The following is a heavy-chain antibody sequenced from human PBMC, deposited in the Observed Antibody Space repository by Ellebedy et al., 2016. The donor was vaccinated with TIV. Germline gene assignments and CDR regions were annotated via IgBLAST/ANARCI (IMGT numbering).Heavy chain of an antibody. Sequence: SETLSLTCAVYGGSFSGYYWSWIRQPPGKGLEWIGEINHSGSTNYNPSLRSRVTISADTSQTQFSLKMRSVTAADTAVYFCARGPKGSYYVSWGQGTLVTVSS. CDR2: INHSGST. J-gene: IGHJ4*02. CDR3: ARGPKGSYYVS. CDR1: GGSFSGYY. V-gene: IGHV4-34*01.